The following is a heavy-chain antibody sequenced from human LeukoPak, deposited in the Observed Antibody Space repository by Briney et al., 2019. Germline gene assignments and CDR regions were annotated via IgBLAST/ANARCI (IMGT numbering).Heavy chain of an antibody. V-gene: IGHV3-23*01. Sequence: PGGSLRLSCSASGFTFSNYAMTWVRQAPGKGLEWVPAISGSDGSTYYADSVKGRFSISRDNSKNTLYLQMNTLRAEDTAVYYCSRGSAIVVIPAAFSWFDPWGQGTLVTVSS. CDR3: SRGSAIVVIPAAFSWFDP. CDR1: GFTFSNYA. J-gene: IGHJ5*02. CDR2: ISGSDGST. D-gene: IGHD2-2*01.